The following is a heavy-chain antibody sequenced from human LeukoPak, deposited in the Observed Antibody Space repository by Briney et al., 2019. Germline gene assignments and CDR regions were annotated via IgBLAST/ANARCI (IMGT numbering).Heavy chain of an antibody. V-gene: IGHV4-59*08. D-gene: IGHD2-2*01. CDR1: GGSTSSYY. CDR2: IYYSGST. CDR3: ARVGTQYCSSTSCLTRRRFGYYGMDV. Sequence: SETLSLTCTVSGGSTSSYYWSWIRQPPGKGLEWIGYIYYSGSTNYNPSLKSRVTISVDTSKNQFSLKLSSVTAADTAAYYCARVGTQYCSSTSCLTRRRFGYYGMDVWGQGTTVTVSS. J-gene: IGHJ6*02.